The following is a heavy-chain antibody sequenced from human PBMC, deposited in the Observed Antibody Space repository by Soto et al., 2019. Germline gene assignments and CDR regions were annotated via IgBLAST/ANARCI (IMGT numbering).Heavy chain of an antibody. V-gene: IGHV1-3*01. Sequence: ASVKVSCKASGYTFSSYAMHWVRQAPGQRLEWMGWINAGYGNTKSSQKFQDRVTISRDTSASTAYMELTSLRSEDTAVYYCARSPGRDGYNHFESWGQGTLVTVSS. J-gene: IGHJ4*02. CDR2: INAGYGNT. CDR3: ARSPGRDGYNHFES. CDR1: GYTFSSYA. D-gene: IGHD5-12*01.